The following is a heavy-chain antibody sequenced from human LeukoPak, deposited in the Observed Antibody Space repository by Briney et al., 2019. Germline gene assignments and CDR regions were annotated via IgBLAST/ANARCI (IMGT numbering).Heavy chain of an antibody. J-gene: IGHJ3*02. CDR3: ARLAARLLGVAPGAFDI. D-gene: IGHD6-13*01. V-gene: IGHV4-4*07. Sequence: PSETLSLTCTVSGGSISSYYWSWIRQPAWKGLEWIGRIYTSGSTNYNPSLKSRVTMSVDTSKNQFSLKLSSVTAADTAVYYCARLAARLLGVAPGAFDIWGQGTMVTVSS. CDR2: IYTSGST. CDR1: GGSISSYY.